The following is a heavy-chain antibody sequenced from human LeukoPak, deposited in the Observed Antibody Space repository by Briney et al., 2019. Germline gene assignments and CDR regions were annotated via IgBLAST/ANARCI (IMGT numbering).Heavy chain of an antibody. CDR1: GFTFSSYA. V-gene: IGHV3-30-3*01. CDR3: ARVDSSSWSDDAFDI. CDR2: ISYDGSNK. D-gene: IGHD6-13*01. J-gene: IGHJ3*02. Sequence: GGSLRLSCAASGFTFSSYAMHWVRQAPGKGLEWVAVISYDGSNKYYADSVKGRFTISRDNSKNTLYLQMNSLRAEDTAVYYCARVDSSSWSDDAFDIWGQGTMVTVSS.